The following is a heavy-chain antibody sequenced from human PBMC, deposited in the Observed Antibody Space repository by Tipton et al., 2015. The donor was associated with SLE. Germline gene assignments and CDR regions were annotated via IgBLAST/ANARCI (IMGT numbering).Heavy chain of an antibody. Sequence: TLSLTCTVSGGSISSGSYYWGWIRQPPGKGLEWIGSIYHSGSTYYNPSLKSRVTISVDTSKNQFSLKLSSVTAADTAVYYCARATTVTAGAFDIWGQGTMVTVSS. V-gene: IGHV4-39*07. CDR2: IYHSGST. J-gene: IGHJ3*02. CDR3: ARATTVTAGAFDI. CDR1: GGSISSGSYY. D-gene: IGHD4-17*01.